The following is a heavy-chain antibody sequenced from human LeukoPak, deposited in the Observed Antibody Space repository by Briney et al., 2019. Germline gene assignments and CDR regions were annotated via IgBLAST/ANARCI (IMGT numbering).Heavy chain of an antibody. CDR3: ARYCSGSSCYSWGYYFDY. CDR2: IYSSGST. D-gene: IGHD2-15*01. Sequence: SQTLSLTCTVSGGSISSGSYYWNWIRQPAGKGLEWIGRIYSSGSTNYNPSLKSRVTMSVDTSKNQFSPKLSSVTAADTAMYYCARYCSGSSCYSWGYYFDYWGQGTLVTVSS. CDR1: GGSISSGSYY. V-gene: IGHV4-61*02. J-gene: IGHJ4*02.